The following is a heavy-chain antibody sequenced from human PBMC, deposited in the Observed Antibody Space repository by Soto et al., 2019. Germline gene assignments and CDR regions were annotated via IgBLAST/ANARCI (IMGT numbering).Heavy chain of an antibody. CDR1: GYTFTNYV. CDR3: APQTLDTGMTSGY. Sequence: QVQLVQSGAEVREPGASVKVSCKASGYTFTNYVVSWVRQAPGQVLQWMGWVGGYEGNTNYAQTLQGRVTLTTDTSTSNAYMEVRSLRSDDPAAYYWAPQTLDTGMTSGYWGQGTLDTVST. D-gene: IGHD5-18*01. J-gene: IGHJ4*02. V-gene: IGHV1-18*01. CDR2: VGGYEGNT.